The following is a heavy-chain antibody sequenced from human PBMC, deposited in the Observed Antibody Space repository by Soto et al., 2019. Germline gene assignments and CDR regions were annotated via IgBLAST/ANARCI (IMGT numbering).Heavy chain of an antibody. CDR3: AREVRIIMVHP. CDR1: GGSISSGDYY. CDR2: IYYSGST. V-gene: IGHV4-30-4*01. Sequence: SGTLSLTCTVSGGSISSGDYYWSWIRQPPGKGLEWIGYIYYSGSTYYNPSLKSRVTISVDTSKNQFSLKLSSVTAADTAVYYWAREVRIIMVHPWGKGTLVTVSS. D-gene: IGHD3-10*01. J-gene: IGHJ5*02.